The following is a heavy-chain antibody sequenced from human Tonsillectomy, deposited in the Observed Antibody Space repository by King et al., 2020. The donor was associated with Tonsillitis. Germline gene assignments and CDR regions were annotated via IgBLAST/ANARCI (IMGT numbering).Heavy chain of an antibody. Sequence: QLVQSGAEVKKPGASVKFSCKASGYTFTSYGISLVRQAPGQGLAWMGWISSYNGKTNYAQKLQGRCTMTTDTSTSTAYMELRSLRSDDTAVYYCASYSSGYRGDAFDIWGQGTMVTVSS. V-gene: IGHV1-18*01. J-gene: IGHJ3*02. CDR2: ISSYNGKT. D-gene: IGHD3-22*01. CDR3: ASYSSGYRGDAFDI. CDR1: GYTFTSYG.